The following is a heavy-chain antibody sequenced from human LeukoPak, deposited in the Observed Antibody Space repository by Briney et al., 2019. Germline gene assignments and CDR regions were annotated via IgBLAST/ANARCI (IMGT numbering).Heavy chain of an antibody. CDR2: IFPDDSDT. CDR1: GYNFSNYW. CDR3: ARRNYGTTARWFDP. Sequence: GESLKISCKGSGYNFSNYWIGWVRHLPGRGLEWMGTIFPDDSDTRYSPSFRGQVTMSADRSINTAYLHWRSLKASDTAMYYCARRNYGTTARWFDPWGQGTLVTVSS. J-gene: IGHJ5*02. V-gene: IGHV5-51*01. D-gene: IGHD1-7*01.